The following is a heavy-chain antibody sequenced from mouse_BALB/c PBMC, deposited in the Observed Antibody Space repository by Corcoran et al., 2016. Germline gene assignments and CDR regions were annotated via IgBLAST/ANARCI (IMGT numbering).Heavy chain of an antibody. CDR1: GYTFTNYG. J-gene: IGHJ3*01. D-gene: IGHD1-3*01. Sequence: QNQLVQSGPELKKPGETVKISCKASGYTFTNYGMNWGKQAPGKGLKWMGWINTYTGEPTYADDFKGRFAFSLETSASTAYLQINNLKNEDMAKYFCARRDNYPAWFAYWGQGTLVTVSA. CDR2: INTYTGEP. CDR3: ARRDNYPAWFAY. V-gene: IGHV9-1*02.